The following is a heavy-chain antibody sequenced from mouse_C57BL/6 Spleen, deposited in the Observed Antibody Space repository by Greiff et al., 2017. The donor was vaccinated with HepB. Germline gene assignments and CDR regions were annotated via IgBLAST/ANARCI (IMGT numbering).Heavy chain of an antibody. Sequence: EVKLMESEGGLVQPGSSMKLSCTASGFTFSDYYMAWVRQVPEKGLEWVANINYDGSSTYYLDSLKSRFIISRDNAKNILYLQMSSLKSEDTATYYCARSTVGVDYWGQGTSVTVSS. V-gene: IGHV5-16*01. D-gene: IGHD1-1*01. CDR1: GFTFSDYY. CDR3: ARSTVGVDY. J-gene: IGHJ4*01. CDR2: INYDGSST.